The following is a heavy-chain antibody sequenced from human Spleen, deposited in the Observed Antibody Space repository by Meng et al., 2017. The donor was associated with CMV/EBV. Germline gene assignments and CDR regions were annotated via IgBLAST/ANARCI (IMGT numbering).Heavy chain of an antibody. CDR3: TTGPTYYYDSSGYFPSRDY. Sequence: GESLKISCAASGFTFSSYAMSWVRQAPGKGLEWVGRIKSKTDGGTTDYAAPVKGRFTISRDDSKNTLYLQMNSLKTEDTAVYYCTTGPTYYYDSSGYFPSRDYWGQGTLVTVSS. CDR1: GFTFSSYA. D-gene: IGHD3-22*01. J-gene: IGHJ4*02. V-gene: IGHV3-15*01. CDR2: IKSKTDGGTT.